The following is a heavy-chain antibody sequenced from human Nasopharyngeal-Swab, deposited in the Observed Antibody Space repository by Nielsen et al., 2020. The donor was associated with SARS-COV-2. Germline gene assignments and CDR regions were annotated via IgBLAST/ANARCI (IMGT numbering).Heavy chain of an antibody. CDR2: INPNSGGT. D-gene: IGHD5-12*01. J-gene: IGHJ4*02. V-gene: IGHV1-2*02. CDR1: GYTFIGYY. CDR3: ARYSGYDSDY. Sequence: ASVKVSCKASGYTFIGYYIHWVRQAPGQGLEWMGWINPNSGGTNYAQKFQGRVTMTRDTSTSTAYMELRSLRSDDTAVYYCARYSGYDSDYWGQGTLVTVSS.